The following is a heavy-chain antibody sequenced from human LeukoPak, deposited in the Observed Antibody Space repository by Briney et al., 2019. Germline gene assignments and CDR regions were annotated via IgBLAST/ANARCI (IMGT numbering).Heavy chain of an antibody. CDR3: AKEAIAAAYRGAFDI. CDR2: ISWNSGSI. V-gene: IGHV3-9*01. CDR1: GFTFDDYA. D-gene: IGHD6-13*01. J-gene: IGHJ3*02. Sequence: PGGSLRLSCAASGFTFDDYAMHWVRQAPGKGLEWVSGISWNSGSIGYADSVKGRFTISRDNAKNSLYLQMNSLRAEDAALYYCAKEAIAAAYRGAFDIWGQGTMVTVSS.